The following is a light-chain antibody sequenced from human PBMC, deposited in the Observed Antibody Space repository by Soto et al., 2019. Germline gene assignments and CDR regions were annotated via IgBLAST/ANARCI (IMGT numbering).Light chain of an antibody. CDR1: SSNIGNNA. CDR2: YDD. Sequence: QSVLTQPPSVSEAPRQRVTISCSGSSSNIGNNAVNWYQQLPGKAPKLLIYYDDLLPSGVSDRFSGSKSGTSASLAISGFQSEDEADYYCEAWDDSLNGYVFGTGTKVTAL. J-gene: IGLJ1*01. CDR3: EAWDDSLNGYV. V-gene: IGLV1-36*01.